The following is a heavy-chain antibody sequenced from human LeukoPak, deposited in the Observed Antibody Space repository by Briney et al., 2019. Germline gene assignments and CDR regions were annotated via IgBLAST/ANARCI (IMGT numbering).Heavy chain of an antibody. CDR1: GFTFDDHA. V-gene: IGHV3-9*01. CDR2: ISWNSAMI. D-gene: IGHD6-6*01. J-gene: IGHJ4*02. CDR3: AKATYSTSPGYYFDY. Sequence: PGGSLRLSCAASGFTFDDHAMHWVRQGPGKGLEWVSGISWNSAMIAYADSVKGRFTISRDNAKNSLYLQMNSLRAEDTAFYYCAKATYSTSPGYYFDYWGQGTLVTVSS.